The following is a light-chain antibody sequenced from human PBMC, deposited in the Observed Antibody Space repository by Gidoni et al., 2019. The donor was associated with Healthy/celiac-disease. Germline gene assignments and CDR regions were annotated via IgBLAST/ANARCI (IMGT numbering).Light chain of an antibody. CDR1: KDISNY. CDR3: QQYDNLPRT. Sequence: DIQMTQSPSSLSASVGDRVTITCQASKDISNYLNWYQQKPGKAPKLLIYDASNLETGVPSRFSGSGSGTDFTFTISSLQPEDIATYYFQQYDNLPRTFGQGTKVEIK. CDR2: DAS. J-gene: IGKJ1*01. V-gene: IGKV1-33*01.